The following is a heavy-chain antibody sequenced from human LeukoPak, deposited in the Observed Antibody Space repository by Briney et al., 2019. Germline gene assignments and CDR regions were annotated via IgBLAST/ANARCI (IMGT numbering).Heavy chain of an antibody. CDR2: INPNSGGT. Sequence: ASVKVSCKASGYTFTGYYMHWVRQAPGQGLEWMGWINPNSGGTNYAQKFQGRVTMTRDASISTACMELSRLRSDDTAVYYCARVVVPAAIVTGDWFDPWGQGTLVTVSS. D-gene: IGHD2-2*02. CDR1: GYTFTGYY. V-gene: IGHV1-2*02. J-gene: IGHJ5*02. CDR3: ARVVVPAAIVTGDWFDP.